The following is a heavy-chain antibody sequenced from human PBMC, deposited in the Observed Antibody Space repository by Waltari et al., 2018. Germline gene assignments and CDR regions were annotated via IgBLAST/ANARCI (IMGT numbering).Heavy chain of an antibody. CDR2: IYNAGST. J-gene: IGHJ4*02. CDR3: VRHPSSKVTMDY. Sequence: QLQLQESGPGLVKPSETLSLTCSVSGGSISSSDYWGWNRQPPGKGLQWIGSIYNAGSTYYSPSLKSRVTISVDTSKNQFSLKLSSVTATETAVYYCVRHPSSKVTMDYWGQGILVTVSS. D-gene: IGHD4-17*01. V-gene: IGHV4-39*01. CDR1: GGSISSSDY.